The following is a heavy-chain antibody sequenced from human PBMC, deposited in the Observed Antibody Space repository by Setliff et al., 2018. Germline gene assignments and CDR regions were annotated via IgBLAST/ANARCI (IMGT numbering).Heavy chain of an antibody. V-gene: IGHV3-11*04. J-gene: IGHJ4*02. D-gene: IGHD6-6*01. CDR2: ISSSGTSI. Sequence: GGSLRLSCAASGFTFSDYYMNWIRQAPGKGLEWIPYISSSGTSIYYADSVKGRFTISKDNAKNSLYLQMNSLRAEDTAVYYCARGSSSSGVDYWGQGTLVTVSS. CDR1: GFTFSDYY. CDR3: ARGSSSSGVDY.